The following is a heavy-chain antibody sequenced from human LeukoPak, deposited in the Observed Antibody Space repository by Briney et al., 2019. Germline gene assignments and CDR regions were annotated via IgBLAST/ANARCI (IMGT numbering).Heavy chain of an antibody. D-gene: IGHD4-11*01. V-gene: IGHV3-15*01. J-gene: IGHJ4*02. Sequence: PGGSLRLSCAASGFTVSNAWMSWVRQAPGKWLEWVGRIKRKTEGGTTDYAAPVKGRFTISRDDSKNTLYLQMNSLKTEDTAVYYCTTLDHSNYVGGNYWGQGTLVTVSS. CDR2: IKRKTEGGTT. CDR3: TTLDHSNYVGGNY. CDR1: GFTVSNAW.